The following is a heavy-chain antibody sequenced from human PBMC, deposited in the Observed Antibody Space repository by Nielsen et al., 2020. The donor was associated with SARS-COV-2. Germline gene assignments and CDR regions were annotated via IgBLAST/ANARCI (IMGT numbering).Heavy chain of an antibody. CDR2: ISSSSSYI. J-gene: IGHJ6*02. CDR1: GFTFSSYS. Sequence: GESLKISCAASGFTFSSYSMNWVRQAPGKGLEWVSSISSSSSYINYADSVKGRFTISRDNAKNSLYLQMNSLRAEDTAVYYCAREDYYDSSGYYNYYYGMDVWGQGTTVTVSS. D-gene: IGHD3-22*01. CDR3: AREDYYDSSGYYNYYYGMDV. V-gene: IGHV3-21*01.